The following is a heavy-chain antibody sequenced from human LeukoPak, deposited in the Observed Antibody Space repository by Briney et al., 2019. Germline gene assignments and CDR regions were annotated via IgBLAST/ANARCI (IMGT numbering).Heavy chain of an antibody. J-gene: IGHJ4*02. CDR3: ARDHPSSSWPGPFGY. Sequence: SETLSLTCTVSGGSISSSSYYWGWIRQPPGKGLEWIGSIYYSGSTYYNPSLKGRVTISVDTSKNQFSLKLSSVTAADTAVYYCARDHPSSSWPGPFGYWGQGTLVTVSS. CDR2: IYYSGST. V-gene: IGHV4-39*07. CDR1: GGSISSSSYY. D-gene: IGHD6-13*01.